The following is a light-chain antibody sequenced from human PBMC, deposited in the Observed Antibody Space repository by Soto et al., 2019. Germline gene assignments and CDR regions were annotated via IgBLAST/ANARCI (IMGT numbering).Light chain of an antibody. CDR3: CSHSTSIAWV. J-gene: IGLJ3*02. V-gene: IGLV2-14*01. Sequence: QSALTQSASVSGSPGQSITISCTGTVNDVGGYDFVSWYQQHPGRAPKLLIHQVTIRLSGISSRFSGSKSGNTASLTITGLQPEDEAMYFCCSHSTSIAWVFGGGTQLTVL. CDR2: QVT. CDR1: VNDVGGYDF.